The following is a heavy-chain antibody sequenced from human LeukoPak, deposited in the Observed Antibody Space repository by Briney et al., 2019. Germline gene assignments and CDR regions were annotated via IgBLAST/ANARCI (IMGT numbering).Heavy chain of an antibody. J-gene: IGHJ4*02. V-gene: IGHV3-21*01. CDR2: ISSSSSYI. CDR3: TRGNGGARGSSGWYDY. Sequence: GGSLRLSCAASGFTFSIYSMNWVRQAPGKGLEWVSSISSSSSYIYYADSVKGRFTISRDNAKNSLYLQMNSLRAEDTAVYYCTRGNGGARGSSGWYDYWGQGTLVTVSS. CDR1: GFTFSIYS. D-gene: IGHD6-19*01.